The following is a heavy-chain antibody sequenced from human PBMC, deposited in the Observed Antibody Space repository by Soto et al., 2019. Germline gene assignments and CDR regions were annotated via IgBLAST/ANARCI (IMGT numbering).Heavy chain of an antibody. V-gene: IGHV3-30-3*01. CDR3: AVTGYCSSTSCPDY. Sequence: QVQLVESGGGVVQPGRSLRLSCAASGFTFSSYAMHWVRQAPGKGLEWVAVISYVGSNKYYADSVKGRFTISRDNSKNTLYLQMNSLRAEDTAVYYCAVTGYCSSTSCPDYWGQGTLVTVSS. CDR1: GFTFSSYA. J-gene: IGHJ4*02. CDR2: ISYVGSNK. D-gene: IGHD2-2*01.